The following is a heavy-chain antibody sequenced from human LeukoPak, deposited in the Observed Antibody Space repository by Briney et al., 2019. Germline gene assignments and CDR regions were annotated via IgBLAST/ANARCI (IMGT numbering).Heavy chain of an antibody. V-gene: IGHV4-34*01. D-gene: IGHD3-3*01. CDR2: INHSGST. CDR1: GGSFSGYC. J-gene: IGHJ4*02. CDR3: ARALSYDFWSGYPGYFDY. Sequence: SETLSLTCAVYGGSFSGYCWSWIRQPPGKGLEWIGEINHSGSTNYNPSLKSRVTISVDTSKNQFSLKLSSVTAADTAVYYCARALSYDFWSGYPGYFDYWGQGTLVTVSS.